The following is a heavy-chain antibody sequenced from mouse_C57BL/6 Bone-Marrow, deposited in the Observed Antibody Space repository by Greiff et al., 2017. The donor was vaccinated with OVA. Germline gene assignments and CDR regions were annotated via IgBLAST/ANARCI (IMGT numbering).Heavy chain of an antibody. CDR1: GYTFTDYE. J-gene: IGHJ4*01. CDR3: ARTTTGTLAMDY. CDR2: IDPETGGT. V-gene: IGHV1-15*01. D-gene: IGHD4-1*02. Sequence: VQLQQSGAELVRPGASVTLSCKASGYTFTDYEMHWVKQTPVHGLEWIGAIDPETGGTAYNQKFKGKAILTADKSSSTAYMELRSLTSEDSAVYYCARTTTGTLAMDYWGQGTSVTVSS.